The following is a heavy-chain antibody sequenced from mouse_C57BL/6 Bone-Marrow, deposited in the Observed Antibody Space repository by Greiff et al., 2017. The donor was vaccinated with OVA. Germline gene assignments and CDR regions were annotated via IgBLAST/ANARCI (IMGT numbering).Heavy chain of an antibody. V-gene: IGHV1-53*01. CDR3: ARDGYDWFAY. CDR1: GFTFTSYW. Sequence: VQLQQPGPELVKPGASVNLTCTASGFTFTSYWMNWVKQRPGQGLEWIGNINPSNGGTNYNEMFKSKATLTVDKSSSAAYMQLSNLTAEDSAVYYCARDGYDWFAYWGQGTLVTVSA. CDR2: INPSNGGT. D-gene: IGHD2-2*01. J-gene: IGHJ3*01.